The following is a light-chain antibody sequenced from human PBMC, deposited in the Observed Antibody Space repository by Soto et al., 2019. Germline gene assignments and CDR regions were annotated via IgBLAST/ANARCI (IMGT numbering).Light chain of an antibody. J-gene: IGKJ3*01. Sequence: AIRMTQSPSSVSASTGDRVTITCRASQGISTYLAWYQQKPGKAPNLLIYGASTLQSGVPSRFTGSGSGTDFTLTITSLQSNNVAPSYGQPYYVYPLLTFGPGTKV. CDR1: QGISTY. V-gene: IGKV1-8*01. CDR2: GAS. CDR3: QPYYVYPLLT.